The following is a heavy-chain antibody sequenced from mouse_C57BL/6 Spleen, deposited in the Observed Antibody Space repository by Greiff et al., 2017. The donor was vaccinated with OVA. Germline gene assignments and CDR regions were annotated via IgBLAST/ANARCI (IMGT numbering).Heavy chain of an antibody. V-gene: IGHV1-42*01. CDR2: INPSTGGT. CDR3: ARSPYYDYDFGFAY. D-gene: IGHD2-4*01. Sequence: VQLQQSGPELVKPGASVKISCKASGYSFTGYYMNWVKQSPEKSLEWIGEINPSTGGTTYNQKFKAKATLTVDKSSSTAYMQLKSLTSEDSAVYYCARSPYYDYDFGFAYWGQGTLVTVSA. CDR1: GYSFTGYY. J-gene: IGHJ3*01.